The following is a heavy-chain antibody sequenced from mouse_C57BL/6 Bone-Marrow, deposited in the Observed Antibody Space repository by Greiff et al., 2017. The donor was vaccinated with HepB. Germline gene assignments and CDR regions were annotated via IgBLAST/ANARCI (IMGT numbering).Heavy chain of an antibody. J-gene: IGHJ3*01. Sequence: QVQLKQPGAELVRPGSSVKLSCKASGYTFTSYWMDWVKQRPGQGLEWIGNIYPSDSETHYNQKFKDKATLTVDKSSSTAYMQLSSLTSEDSAVYYCARSGIYYDYDWFAYWGQGTLVTVSA. CDR3: ARSGIYYDYDWFAY. V-gene: IGHV1-61*01. D-gene: IGHD2-4*01. CDR1: GYTFTSYW. CDR2: IYPSDSET.